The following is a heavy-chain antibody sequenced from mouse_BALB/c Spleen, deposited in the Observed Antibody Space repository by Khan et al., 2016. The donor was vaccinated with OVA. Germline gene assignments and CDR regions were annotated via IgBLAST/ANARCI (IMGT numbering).Heavy chain of an antibody. CDR3: ARDRIDY. Sequence: VQLQESGAELAKPGASVKMSCKASGYTFTSYWMHWIKQRSGQGLEWIGYINPTSGYIDYNQKFKDKATLTADKSSSTAYMQLSSLTSDDSAVYYCARDRIDYWGQGTALTVSS. CDR2: INPTSGYI. J-gene: IGHJ2*01. V-gene: IGHV1-7*01. CDR1: GYTFTSYW.